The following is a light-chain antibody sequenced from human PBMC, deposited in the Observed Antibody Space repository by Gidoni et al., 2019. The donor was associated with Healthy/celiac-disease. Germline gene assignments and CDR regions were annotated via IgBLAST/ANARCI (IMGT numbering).Light chain of an antibody. V-gene: IGKV2-28*01. CDR1: QSLLHSNGYNY. CDR3: MQALQTPQT. CDR2: LGS. Sequence: DIVMTQSPLSLPVTPGEPASISCRSSQSLLHSNGYNYLDWYLQKPGQSPQLLIYLGSNRASGVPDRFSGRGSGTDFTLKISRVEAEDVGVYYCMQALQTPQTFXQXTKVEIK. J-gene: IGKJ1*01.